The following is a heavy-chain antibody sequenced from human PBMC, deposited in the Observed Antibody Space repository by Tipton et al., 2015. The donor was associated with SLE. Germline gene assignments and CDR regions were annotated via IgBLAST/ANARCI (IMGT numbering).Heavy chain of an antibody. CDR1: GGSISSYY. CDR3: ARGYCSSTSCYTEADGYFDL. CDR2: IYTSGST. D-gene: IGHD2-2*02. J-gene: IGHJ2*01. Sequence: TLSLTCTVSGGSISSYYWSWIRQPPGRGLEWIGCIYTSGSTNYNPSLKSRVTISVDTSKNQFSLRLSSVTAAGTAVYYCARGYCSSTSCYTEADGYFDLWGRGTLVTVSS. V-gene: IGHV4-4*08.